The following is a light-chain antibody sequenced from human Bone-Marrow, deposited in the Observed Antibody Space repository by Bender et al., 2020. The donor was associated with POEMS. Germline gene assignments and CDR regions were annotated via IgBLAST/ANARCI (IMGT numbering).Light chain of an antibody. Sequence: QSALTQPASVSGSPGQSITISCTGTSSDVGSYHLVSWYQKQPGKAPKLIIYEVTQRPSGVPDRFSGSKSGDTASLTVSGLQTEDEADYFCSSYTGHKNLMFGGGTKLTVL. CDR1: SSDVGSYHL. CDR2: EVT. V-gene: IGLV2-14*02. J-gene: IGLJ3*02. CDR3: SSYTGHKNLM.